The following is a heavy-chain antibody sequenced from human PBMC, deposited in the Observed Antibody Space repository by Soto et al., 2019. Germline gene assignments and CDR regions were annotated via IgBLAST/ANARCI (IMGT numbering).Heavy chain of an antibody. V-gene: IGHV1-69*13. Sequence: AASVKVSCKASGGTFSSYAISWVRQAPGQGLEWMGGIIPIFGTANYAQKFQGRVTITADESTSTAYMELSSLRSEATPVYYCAIGSGYGFDYWGQGTLVTVSS. CDR2: IIPIFGTA. J-gene: IGHJ4*02. CDR1: GGTFSSYA. D-gene: IGHD3-22*01. CDR3: AIGSGYGFDY.